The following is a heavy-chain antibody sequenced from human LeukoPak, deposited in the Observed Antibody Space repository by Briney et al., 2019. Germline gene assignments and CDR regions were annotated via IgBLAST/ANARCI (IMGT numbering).Heavy chain of an antibody. CDR3: ARATTYYYDSSGYSY. Sequence: GGSLRLSCAASGFTFSSYSMNWVRQAPGKGLEWVSSISSGSSYIYYADSVKGRFTISRDNAKNSLYLQMNSLRAEDTAVYYCARATTYYYDSSGYSYWGQGTLVTVSS. J-gene: IGHJ4*02. CDR1: GFTFSSYS. V-gene: IGHV3-21*04. D-gene: IGHD3-22*01. CDR2: ISSGSSYI.